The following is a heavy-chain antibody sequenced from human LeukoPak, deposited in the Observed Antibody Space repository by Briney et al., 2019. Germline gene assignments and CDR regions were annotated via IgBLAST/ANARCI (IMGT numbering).Heavy chain of an antibody. Sequence: ASVKVSCKASGYTFTGYYMHWVRQAPGQGLEWMGWINPNSGGTNYAQKFQGRVTMTRDTSISTAYMELSRLRSDDTAVYYCARWDRITGTTLGVYYYCYYMDVWGKGTTVTVSS. CDR3: ARWDRITGTTLGVYYYCYYMDV. CDR2: INPNSGGT. CDR1: GYTFTGYY. D-gene: IGHD1-20*01. J-gene: IGHJ6*03. V-gene: IGHV1-2*02.